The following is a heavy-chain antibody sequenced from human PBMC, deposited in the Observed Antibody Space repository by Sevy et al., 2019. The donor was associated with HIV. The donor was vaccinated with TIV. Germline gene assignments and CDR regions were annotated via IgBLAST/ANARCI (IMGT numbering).Heavy chain of an antibody. D-gene: IGHD3-9*01. J-gene: IGHJ6*02. Sequence: GGSLRLSCAASGFTFTTYGMHWVRQAPGKGLEWVAVISYNGVSKFYTDSVKGRFTISKDNSKSILDLQMNSLRVEDTGVYYCARDFTGFYGMDVWGQGTTVTVSS. CDR1: GFTFTTYG. V-gene: IGHV3-30*03. CDR2: ISYNGVSK. CDR3: ARDFTGFYGMDV.